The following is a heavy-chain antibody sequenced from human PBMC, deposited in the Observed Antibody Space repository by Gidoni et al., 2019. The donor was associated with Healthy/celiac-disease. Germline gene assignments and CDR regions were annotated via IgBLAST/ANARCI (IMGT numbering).Heavy chain of an antibody. CDR3: ARGEVVPAVDY. J-gene: IGHJ4*02. CDR1: GCTFRDYY. D-gene: IGHD2-2*01. V-gene: IGHV3-11*04. CDR2: ISSSGSTI. Sequence: QVQLVTSGGGLVKTRGSLRLSCAASGCTFRDYYMSWNRQAPGKGQEWVSYISSSGSTIYYSDSVKGRFTISRDNAQNALYLQMSSLRAEDTAVYYGARGEVVPAVDYWGQGTLVTVSS.